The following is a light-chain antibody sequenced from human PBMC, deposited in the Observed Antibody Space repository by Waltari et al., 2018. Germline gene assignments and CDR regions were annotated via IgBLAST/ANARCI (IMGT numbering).Light chain of an antibody. Sequence: SYELTQPPSVSVSPGQTARITCSGDAFPKQYAYWYQQKPGQAPVLVIYKDSERPSGIPERFSGSSSGTTVTLTISGVQAEDEADYYCQSADSSGTCVFGTGTKVTVL. CDR3: QSADSSGTCV. CDR1: AFPKQY. V-gene: IGLV3-25*03. J-gene: IGLJ1*01. CDR2: KDS.